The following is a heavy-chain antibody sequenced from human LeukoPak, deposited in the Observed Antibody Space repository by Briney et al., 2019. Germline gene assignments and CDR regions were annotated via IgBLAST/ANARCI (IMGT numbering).Heavy chain of an antibody. V-gene: IGHV3-66*01. CDR1: GFIVSSNY. CDR2: IYSGGST. J-gene: IGHJ4*02. D-gene: IGHD1-26*01. CDR3: VGSYYLQRIDY. Sequence: GGSLRLSCAASGFIVSSNYMSWVRQAPGKGLEWVSVIYSGGSTYYADSVKGRFTISKDNSKNTLYLQMTSLRAEDTAVYYCVGSYYLQRIDYWGQGNLVTVSS.